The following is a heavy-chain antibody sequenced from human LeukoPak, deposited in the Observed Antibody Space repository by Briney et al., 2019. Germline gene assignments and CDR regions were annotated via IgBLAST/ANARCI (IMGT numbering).Heavy chain of an antibody. Sequence: QPGGSLRLSCAASGFSLSGSTMHWVRQASGKGLEWLGQIRSKPNNYATAYGASVKGRFTFSRDDSNNTAYLQMNSLKSEDTAVHYFTLSCTNRLGVSWFGPLGQGTLVTVSS. CDR2: IRSKPNNYAT. J-gene: IGHJ5*02. V-gene: IGHV3-73*01. CDR1: GFSLSGST. D-gene: IGHD3-16*01. CDR3: TLSCTNRLGVSWFGP.